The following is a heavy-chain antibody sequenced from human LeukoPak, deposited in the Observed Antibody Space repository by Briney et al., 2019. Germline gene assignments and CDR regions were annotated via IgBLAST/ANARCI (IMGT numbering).Heavy chain of an antibody. V-gene: IGHV3-30*03. D-gene: IGHD1-26*01. CDR3: AREEHGSYFAY. Sequence: PERSLRLSCAASGFTFNNYGMHWVRQAPGKGLEWVAVISYDGSNQYYADSLKGRFTISRDNSKNTLYLQMNSLRAEDTAVYYCAREEHGSYFAYWGQGTLVTVSS. CDR1: GFTFNNYG. CDR2: ISYDGSNQ. J-gene: IGHJ4*02.